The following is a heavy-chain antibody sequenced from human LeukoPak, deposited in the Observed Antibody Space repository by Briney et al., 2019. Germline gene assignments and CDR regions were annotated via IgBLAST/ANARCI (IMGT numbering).Heavy chain of an antibody. V-gene: IGHV3-7*01. Sequence: GGSLRLSCAASGFTFSSYWMSWVRQAAGKGLEWVANIKQDGSEKYYVDSVKGRFTISRDNANNSLYLQMNSLRAEDTAVYYCARDFNVAAIFDYWGQGTLVTVSS. J-gene: IGHJ4*02. CDR1: GFTFSSYW. CDR2: IKQDGSEK. D-gene: IGHD2-2*01. CDR3: ARDFNVAAIFDY.